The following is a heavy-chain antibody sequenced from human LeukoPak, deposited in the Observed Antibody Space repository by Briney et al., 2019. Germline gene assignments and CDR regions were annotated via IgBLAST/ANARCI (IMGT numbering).Heavy chain of an antibody. J-gene: IGHJ4*02. V-gene: IGHV3-23*01. CDR2: ISGSGGST. Sequence: GGSLRLSCAASKFTFGSYAMSWVRQAPGKGLEWVSGISGSGGSTYYADSVRGRFTISRDNSKNTLYLQMNSLRVGDTAVYYCAKDRASVYDILNYGQYFDYWGQGTLVTVSS. D-gene: IGHD3-9*01. CDR1: KFTFGSYA. CDR3: AKDRASVYDILNYGQYFDY.